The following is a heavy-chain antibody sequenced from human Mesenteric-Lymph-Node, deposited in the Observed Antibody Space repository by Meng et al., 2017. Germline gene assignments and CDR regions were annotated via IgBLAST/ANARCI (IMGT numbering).Heavy chain of an antibody. Sequence: VHLPESGPGLVKPSQTLSLTCTVSGGSISSGGYYWGWIRPHPGKGLEWIGYIYYSGSTYYNPSLKSRVTISVDTSKNQFSLKLSSVTAADTAVYYCVRDTRRGGGWFDPWGQGTLVTVSS. D-gene: IGHD3-10*01. V-gene: IGHV4-31*03. CDR3: VRDTRRGGGWFDP. CDR2: IYYSGST. J-gene: IGHJ5*02. CDR1: GGSISSGGYY.